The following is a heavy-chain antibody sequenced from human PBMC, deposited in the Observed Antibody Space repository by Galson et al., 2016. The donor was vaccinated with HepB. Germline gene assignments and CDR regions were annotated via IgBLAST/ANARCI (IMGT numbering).Heavy chain of an antibody. J-gene: IGHJ3*02. D-gene: IGHD1-1*01. Sequence: SVKVSCKGSEGAFSNYGINWVRQAPGQGLEWMGGILPVFGVEKYAQKFQGRVTITADESTTTAYMELSSLRSEATAVYYCAREKGGNGFDMWGQGTMVTVSS. V-gene: IGHV1-69*13. CDR3: AREKGGNGFDM. CDR1: EGAFSNYG. CDR2: ILPVFGVE.